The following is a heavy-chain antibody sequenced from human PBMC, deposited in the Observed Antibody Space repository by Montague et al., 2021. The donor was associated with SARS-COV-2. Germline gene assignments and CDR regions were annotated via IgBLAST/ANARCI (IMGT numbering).Heavy chain of an antibody. D-gene: IGHD3-9*01. CDR1: GGSISSSSYY. CDR3: ARQDDILTGYYYYGMDV. J-gene: IGHJ6*02. CDR2: IYYSGST. Sequence: SETLSLTCTVSGGSISSSSYYWGWICQPPGKGLEWIGSIYYSGSTYYNPSLKSRVTISVDTSKNQFSLKLSSVTAADTAVYYCARQDDILTGYYYYGMDVWGQGTTVTVSS. V-gene: IGHV4-39*01.